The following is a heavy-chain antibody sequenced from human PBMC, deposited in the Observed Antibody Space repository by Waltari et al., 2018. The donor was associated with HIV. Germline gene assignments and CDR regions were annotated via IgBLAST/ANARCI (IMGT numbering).Heavy chain of an antibody. Sequence: QVQLQQWGAGLLKPSETLSLTCAVYGGSFSGYYWSWIRQPPGKGLEWIGEIKHSGSTNYNPSLKSQVTISVDTSKNQFSLKLSSVTAADTAVYYCARAPARWAAEEEKGSEGWGQGTLVTVSS. CDR2: IKHSGST. CDR1: GGSFSGYY. V-gene: IGHV4-34*01. CDR3: ARAPARWAAEEEKGSEG. J-gene: IGHJ4*02. D-gene: IGHD6-13*01.